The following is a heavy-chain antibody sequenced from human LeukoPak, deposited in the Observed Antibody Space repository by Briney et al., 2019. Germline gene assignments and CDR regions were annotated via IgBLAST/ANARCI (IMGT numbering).Heavy chain of an antibody. V-gene: IGHV3-73*01. Sequence: GGSLRLSCAASGFTFSGSALHWVRQASGKGLEWVGRIRSTANGYATAYAASVNGRFTISRDDSKNTAYLQMDSLKTEDTAVYYCTGNYYGSGSYADFDYWGQGTLVTVSS. CDR1: GFTFSGSA. CDR3: TGNYYGSGSYADFDY. CDR2: IRSTANGYAT. D-gene: IGHD3-10*01. J-gene: IGHJ4*02.